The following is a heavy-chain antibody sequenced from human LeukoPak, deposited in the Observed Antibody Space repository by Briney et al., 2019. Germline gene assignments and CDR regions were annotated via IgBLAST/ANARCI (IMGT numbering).Heavy chain of an antibody. Sequence: SETLSLTCAVSGGSLSGYYWTWIRQPPGKGLEWIGEINHSGSTNYNPSLKSRVTISVDTSKNQFSLKLSSVTAADTAVYYCARKRYFDYWGQGTLVTVSS. J-gene: IGHJ4*02. CDR1: GGSLSGYY. CDR2: INHSGST. V-gene: IGHV4-34*01. CDR3: ARKRYFDY.